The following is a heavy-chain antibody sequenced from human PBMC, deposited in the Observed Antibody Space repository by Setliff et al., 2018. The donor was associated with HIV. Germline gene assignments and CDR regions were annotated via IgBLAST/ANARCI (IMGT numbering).Heavy chain of an antibody. J-gene: IGHJ4*02. CDR1: GYTFTSYG. CDR2: ISAYNGNT. D-gene: IGHD3-22*01. Sequence: ASVQVSCKASGYTFTSYGISWVRQAPGQGLEGMGWISAYNGNTNYAQKLQGRVTMTTDTSTSTAYMELRGLRSDDTAVYFCARVGPFAFDSSGYAEFWGQGTLVTVSS. V-gene: IGHV1-18*01. CDR3: ARVGPFAFDSSGYAEF.